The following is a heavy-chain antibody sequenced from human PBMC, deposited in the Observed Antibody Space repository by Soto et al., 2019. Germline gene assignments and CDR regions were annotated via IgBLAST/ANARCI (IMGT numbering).Heavy chain of an antibody. V-gene: IGHV4-30-2*01. CDR1: DGSISSGGYS. CDR2: IYHSGST. J-gene: IGHJ5*02. Sequence: SETLPLTCAVSDGSISSGGYSLSWVRQPPGKGLEWIGYIYHSGSTYYTPSLKSRVTISVDRSKNQFSLKLSSVTAADTAVYYCARVPAPWGQGTLVTVSS. CDR3: ARVPAP.